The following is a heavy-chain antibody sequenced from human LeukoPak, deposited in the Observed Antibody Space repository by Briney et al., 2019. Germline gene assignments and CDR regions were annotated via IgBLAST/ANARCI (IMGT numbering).Heavy chain of an antibody. J-gene: IGHJ4*02. CDR1: GFTVSNNY. V-gene: IGHV3-53*01. CDR2: IYSGGST. Sequence: HPGGSLRLSCAASGFTVSNNYMNWVRQAPGKGLEWVSVIYSGGSTYYADSVKGRFTIPRDNSKNTLYLQMNSLRAEDTAVYYCARGQNVPAWGQGTLVTVSS. D-gene: IGHD1-1*01. CDR3: ARGQNVPA.